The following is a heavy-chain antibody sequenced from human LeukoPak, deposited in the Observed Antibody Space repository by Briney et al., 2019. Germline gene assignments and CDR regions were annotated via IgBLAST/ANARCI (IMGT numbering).Heavy chain of an antibody. CDR3: ANGRWLQLQVDY. CDR1: GFTFSSYA. Sequence: GGSLRLSCAASGFTFSSYAMSWVRQAPGKGLEWVSAISGSGGSTYYADSVKGRFTISRDNSKNTLYLQMNSLRAEDTAIYYCANGRWLQLQVDYWGQGTLVTVSS. V-gene: IGHV3-23*01. CDR2: ISGSGGST. J-gene: IGHJ4*02. D-gene: IGHD5-24*01.